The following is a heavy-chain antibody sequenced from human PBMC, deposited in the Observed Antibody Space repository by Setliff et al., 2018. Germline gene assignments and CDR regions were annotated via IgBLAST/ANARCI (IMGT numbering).Heavy chain of an antibody. D-gene: IGHD3-22*01. CDR1: GYSFTSYW. CDR3: ARYDSSGYHYYYGMDV. J-gene: IGHJ6*02. CDR2: IYPGDSDT. Sequence: GESLKISCKGSGYSFTSYWIGWVRQMPGKGLEWMGIIYPGDSDTRYSPSFQGQVTISADKSISTAYLQWSSLKASVTAMYYCARYDSSGYHYYYGMDVWGQGTTVTVSS. V-gene: IGHV5-51*01.